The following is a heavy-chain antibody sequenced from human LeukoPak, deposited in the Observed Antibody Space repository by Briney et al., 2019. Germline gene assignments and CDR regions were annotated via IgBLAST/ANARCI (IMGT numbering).Heavy chain of an antibody. CDR1: GGTFSSYA. CDR2: IIPILGIA. J-gene: IGHJ4*02. D-gene: IGHD5-18*01. Sequence: GSSVKVSCKASGGTFSSYAISWVRQAPGQGLEWMGRIIPILGIANYAQKFQGRVTITADKSTSTAYMGLSSLRSEDTAVYYCARDLRGLPLDYWGQGTLVTVSS. CDR3: ARDLRGLPLDY. V-gene: IGHV1-69*04.